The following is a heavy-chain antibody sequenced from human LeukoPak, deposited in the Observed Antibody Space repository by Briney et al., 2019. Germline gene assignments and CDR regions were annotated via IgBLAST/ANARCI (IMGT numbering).Heavy chain of an antibody. J-gene: IGHJ5*02. CDR2: ISAYNGNT. CDR1: GYTFTSYG. CDR3: ARAAWETVVAATDWFDP. D-gene: IGHD2-15*01. Sequence: ASVKVSCKASGYTFTSYGISWVRQAPGQGLEWMGWISAYNGNTNYAQELQGRVTMTTDTSTSTAYMELRSLRSDDTAVYYCARAAWETVVAATDWFDPWGQGTLVTVSS. V-gene: IGHV1-18*01.